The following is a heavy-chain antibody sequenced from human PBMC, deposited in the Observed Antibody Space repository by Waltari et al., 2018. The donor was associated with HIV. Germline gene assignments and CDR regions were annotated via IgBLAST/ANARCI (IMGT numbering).Heavy chain of an antibody. D-gene: IGHD3-22*01. CDR1: GFDFKKYW. CDR2: IKSKQSGGTV. Sequence: EVQLVESGGGLVKPGESLRVSCAASGFDFKKYWMSWFRQDPEKGLEWVGRIKSKQSGGTVDYAAPVKGRFTISRDDSKNMMYLQMDSLESEDTAVYYCTTGSSGAEDYWGQGTLVTVSS. CDR3: TTGSSGAEDY. J-gene: IGHJ4*02. V-gene: IGHV3-15*01.